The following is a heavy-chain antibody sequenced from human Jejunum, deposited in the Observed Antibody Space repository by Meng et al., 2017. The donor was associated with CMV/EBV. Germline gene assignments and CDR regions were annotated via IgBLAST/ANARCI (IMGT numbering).Heavy chain of an antibody. Sequence: VEVVGSGGRVVQPGGSLRLSCAASGFDFSRYAMHWVRQAPGRGLEWVAFIRYDGSSQYYADSVKGRFTISRDNSKNTVYLQMNSLRGEDTAVYYCAKDRNNLSQSGGRCFQHWGQGTLVTVSS. CDR2: IRYDGSSQ. J-gene: IGHJ1*01. D-gene: IGHD3-9*01. V-gene: IGHV3-30*02. CDR3: AKDRNNLSQSGGRCFQH. CDR1: GFDFSRYA.